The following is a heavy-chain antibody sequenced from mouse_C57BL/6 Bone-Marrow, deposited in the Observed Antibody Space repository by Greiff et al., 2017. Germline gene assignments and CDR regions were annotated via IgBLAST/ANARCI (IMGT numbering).Heavy chain of an antibody. CDR1: GYTFTDYE. CDR3: TRWIYDGYYYYAMDY. Sequence: VQLQQSGAELVRPGASVTLSCKASGYTFTDYEMHWVKQTPVHGLEWIGAIDPETGGTAYNQKFKGKAILTADKSSSTAYMELRSLTSEDSAVYYCTRWIYDGYYYYAMDYWGQGTSVTGSS. CDR2: IDPETGGT. V-gene: IGHV1-15*01. D-gene: IGHD2-3*01. J-gene: IGHJ4*01.